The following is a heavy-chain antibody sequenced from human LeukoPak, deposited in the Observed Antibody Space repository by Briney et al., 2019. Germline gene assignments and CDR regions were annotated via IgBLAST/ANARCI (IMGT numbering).Heavy chain of an antibody. CDR1: GFTVSSNY. V-gene: IGHV3-23*01. CDR2: ISSSGGST. CDR3: AKVTGAAAATFNAFDI. D-gene: IGHD6-13*01. Sequence: PGGSLRLSCAASGFTVSSNYMSWVRQAPGKGLEWVSGISSSGGSTYYADSVKGRFTISRDNSKNTLNLQVSSLRAEDTAVYYCAKVTGAAAATFNAFDIWGQGTMVTVSS. J-gene: IGHJ3*02.